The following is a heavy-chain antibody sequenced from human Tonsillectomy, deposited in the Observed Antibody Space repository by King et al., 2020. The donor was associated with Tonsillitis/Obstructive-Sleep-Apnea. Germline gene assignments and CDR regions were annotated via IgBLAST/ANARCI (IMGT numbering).Heavy chain of an antibody. J-gene: IGHJ4*02. D-gene: IGHD6-19*01. Sequence: VQLVESGGGVVQPGRSLRLSCAASGFTFSSHAMHWVRQAPGKGVEWGAIISYAGSDKYSADSVGGRFTLSRDNSKNTLYLQMNSLRPEDTALYYCARDRSGWPPEYFDYWGQGTLVTVSS. CDR3: ARDRSGWPPEYFDY. V-gene: IGHV3-30*01. CDR2: ISYAGSDK. CDR1: GFTFSSHA.